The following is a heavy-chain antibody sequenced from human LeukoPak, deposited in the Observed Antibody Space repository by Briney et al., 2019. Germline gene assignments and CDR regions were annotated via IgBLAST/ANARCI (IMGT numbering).Heavy chain of an antibody. V-gene: IGHV1-2*04. CDR2: INPNSGGT. Sequence: ASVKVSCKASGYTFTGYYMHWVRQAPGQGLEWMGWINPNSGGTNYAQKFQGWVTMTRDTSISTAYMELSRLRSDDTAVYYCARDPNYGDYLESYFDYWGQGTLVTVSS. J-gene: IGHJ4*02. D-gene: IGHD4-17*01. CDR3: ARDPNYGDYLESYFDY. CDR1: GYTFTGYY.